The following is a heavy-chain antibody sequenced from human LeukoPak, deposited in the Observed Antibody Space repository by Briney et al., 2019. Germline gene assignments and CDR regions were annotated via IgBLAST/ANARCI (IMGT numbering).Heavy chain of an antibody. CDR2: IYHSGST. J-gene: IGHJ4*02. CDR3: ARRGSSSSEDY. V-gene: IGHV4-38-2*01. D-gene: IGHD6-6*01. CDR1: GYSISSGYY. Sequence: PSETLSLTCAVSGYSISSGYYWGWIRQPPGKGLEWIGSIYHSGSTYYNPSLESRVTISVDTSKNQFSLKLSSVTAADTAVYYCARRGSSSSEDYWGQGTLSPSPQ.